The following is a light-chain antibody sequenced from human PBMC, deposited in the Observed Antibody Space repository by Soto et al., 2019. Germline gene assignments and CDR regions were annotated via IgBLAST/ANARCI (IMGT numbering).Light chain of an antibody. V-gene: IGKV3-11*01. J-gene: IGKJ5*01. CDR3: QQRSNWRPIT. CDR1: QSISTN. Sequence: EIRVSQSPGTLSLSTGERATLSCRASQSISTNHLACCQQKPGQAPRLLIYDASNRSTGIPARFSGSGSGTDCTLTISSLEPEDFAVYYCQQRSNWRPITFAQGTRLAI. CDR2: DAS.